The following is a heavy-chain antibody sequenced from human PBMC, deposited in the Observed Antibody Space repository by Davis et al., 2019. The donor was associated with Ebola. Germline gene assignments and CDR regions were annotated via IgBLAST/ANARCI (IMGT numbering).Heavy chain of an antibody. CDR2: ISSSSSTI. J-gene: IGHJ3*02. Sequence: GESLKISCAASGFTFSSYSMNWVRQAPGKGLEWVSYISSSSSTIYYADSVKGRFTISRDNAKNSLYLQMNSLRTEDTALYHCARERSVAVAGTGYAFDIWGQGTMVTVSS. CDR3: ARERSVAVAGTGYAFDI. CDR1: GFTFSSYS. V-gene: IGHV3-48*01. D-gene: IGHD6-19*01.